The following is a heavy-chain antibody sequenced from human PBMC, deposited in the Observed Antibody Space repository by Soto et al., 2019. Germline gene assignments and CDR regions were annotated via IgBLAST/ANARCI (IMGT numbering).Heavy chain of an antibody. V-gene: IGHV3-33*01. J-gene: IGHJ6*02. D-gene: IGHD5-18*01. CDR3: ARGGYSYGNYYYYGMDV. CDR2: IWYDGSNK. Sequence: RKGLEWVAVIWYDGSNKYYADSVKGRFTISRDNSKNTLYLQMNSLRAEDTAVYYCARGGYSYGNYYYYGMDVWGQGTTVTVSS.